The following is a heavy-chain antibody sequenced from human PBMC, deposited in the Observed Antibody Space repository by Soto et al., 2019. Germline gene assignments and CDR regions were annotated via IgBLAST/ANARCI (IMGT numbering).Heavy chain of an antibody. CDR3: ARGHHSSSWYPIDY. D-gene: IGHD6-13*01. V-gene: IGHV3-30-3*01. J-gene: IGHJ4*02. Sequence: QVQLVESGGGVVQPGRSLRLSCAASGFTFSSYAMHWVRQAPGKGLEWVAVVSNDGSDKYYADSVKGRFTISRDNSKYPLYLQMDRLRADDTAVCYCARGHHSSSWYPIDYWGQGTLVTVSS. CDR1: GFTFSSYA. CDR2: VSNDGSDK.